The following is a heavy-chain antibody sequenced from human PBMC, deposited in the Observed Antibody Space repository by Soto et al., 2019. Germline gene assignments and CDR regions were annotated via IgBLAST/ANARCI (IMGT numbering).Heavy chain of an antibody. CDR3: ATGVTWIGYFTVDS. CDR1: GVSFGKSA. J-gene: IGHJ4*02. Sequence: SLKVSCKASGVSFGKSAINWVRQTPGQGLEWLGGFIPVYRTLNYAQKFQGRVTITADESTGTAYMTLSSLASDDTAVYYCATGVTWIGYFTVDSWGQGTRVTSPQ. V-gene: IGHV1-69*13. CDR2: FIPVYRTL. D-gene: IGHD3-3*01.